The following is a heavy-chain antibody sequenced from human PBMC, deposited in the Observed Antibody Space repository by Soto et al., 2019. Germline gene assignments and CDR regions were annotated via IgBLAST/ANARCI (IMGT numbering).Heavy chain of an antibody. V-gene: IGHV1-69*13. CDR3: ARVPRRYCSSTSCFLARFDP. D-gene: IGHD2-2*01. CDR2: IIPIFGTA. CDR1: GGTFSSYA. Sequence: SVKVSCKASGGTFSSYAISWVRQAPGQGLEWMGGIIPIFGTANYAQKFQGRVTITADESTSTAYMELSSLRSEDAAVYYCARVPRRYCSSTSCFLARFDPWGQGTLVTVSS. J-gene: IGHJ5*02.